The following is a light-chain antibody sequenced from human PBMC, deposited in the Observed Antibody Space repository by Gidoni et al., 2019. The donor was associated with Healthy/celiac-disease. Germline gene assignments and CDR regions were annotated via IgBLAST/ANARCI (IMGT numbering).Light chain of an antibody. CDR3: QQCDSSPRA. CDR2: DAS. J-gene: IGKJ4*01. CDR1: QSVRSSY. V-gene: IGKV3-20*01. Sequence: EIVLTQSPGTLSLSPGERATLSCSASQSVRSSYLAWYQQKPGQAPRLLIYDASSRATGVPDRFSGSGSGTDFTLTISRLEPEDFAVYYCQQCDSSPRAFGGGTKVEIK.